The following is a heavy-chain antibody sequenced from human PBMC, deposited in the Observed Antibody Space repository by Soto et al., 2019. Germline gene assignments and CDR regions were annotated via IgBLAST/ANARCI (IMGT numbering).Heavy chain of an antibody. CDR3: ASGYCSDGSCYSGY. Sequence: TLSLTCTISGGPISSGGFFWSWVRQHPGKGLEWIGYIYYSGSTYYNPSLKSRVTISVDTSKNQFSLKLSSVTAADTAVYYCASGYCSDGSCYSGYWGQGTLVTVSS. D-gene: IGHD2-15*01. CDR2: IYYSGST. CDR1: GGPISSGGFF. J-gene: IGHJ4*02. V-gene: IGHV4-31*03.